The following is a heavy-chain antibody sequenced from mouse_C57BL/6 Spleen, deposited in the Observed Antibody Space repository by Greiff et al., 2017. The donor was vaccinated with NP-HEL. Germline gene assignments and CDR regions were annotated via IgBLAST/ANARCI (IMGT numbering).Heavy chain of an antibody. V-gene: IGHV1-82*01. CDR2: IYPGDGDT. J-gene: IGHJ1*03. CDR1: GYAFSSSW. D-gene: IGHD3-3*01. Sequence: QVQLQQSGPELVKPGASVKISCKASGYAFSSSWMNWVKQRPGKGLEWIGRIYPGDGDTNYNGKFKGKATLTADKSSSTAYMQLSSLTSEDSAVYFCARLGESYVYFDVWGTGTTVTVSS. CDR3: ARLGESYVYFDV.